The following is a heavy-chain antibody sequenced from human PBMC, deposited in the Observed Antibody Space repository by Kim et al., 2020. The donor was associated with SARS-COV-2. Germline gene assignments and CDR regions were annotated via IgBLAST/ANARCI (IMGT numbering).Heavy chain of an antibody. CDR2: ISGSGDSI. V-gene: IGHV3-23*01. J-gene: IGHJ5*01. D-gene: IGHD6-13*01. CDR3: AKGGWGSSWKNWFDS. Sequence: GGSLRLSCAAFEFTFNDYAMHWLRQAPGNGLEWVSSISGSGDSIYYSESVKGRFTISRGNSKNTLYLQMNSLRAEDTAISFCAKGGWGSSWKNWFDSWGQGTLVTVPS. CDR1: EFTFNDYA.